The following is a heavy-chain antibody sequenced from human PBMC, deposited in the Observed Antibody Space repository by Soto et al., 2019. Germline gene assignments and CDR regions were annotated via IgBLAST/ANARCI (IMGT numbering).Heavy chain of an antibody. CDR3: AKDGLTGYSGYDYPVRFDY. CDR2: ISGSGGST. Sequence: GGSLRLSCAASGFTFSSYAMSWVRQAPGKGLEWVSAISGSGGSTYYADSVKGRFTISRDNSKNTLYLQMNSLRAEDTAVYYCAKDGLTGYSGYDYPVRFDYWGQGTLVTVSS. J-gene: IGHJ4*02. D-gene: IGHD5-12*01. V-gene: IGHV3-23*01. CDR1: GFTFSSYA.